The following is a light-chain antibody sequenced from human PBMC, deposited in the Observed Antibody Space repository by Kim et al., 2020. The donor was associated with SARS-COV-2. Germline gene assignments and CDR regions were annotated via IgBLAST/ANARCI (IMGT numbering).Light chain of an antibody. CDR3: QVWDSTTVV. Sequence: VSPGQTASITCSGDKLGDKYVSWYQQKPGQSPVLVIYQDIQRPSGIPERFSGSNSGNTATLTISGTQAMDEADYHCQVWDSTTVVFGGGTQLTVL. J-gene: IGLJ2*01. CDR2: QDI. V-gene: IGLV3-1*01. CDR1: KLGDKY.